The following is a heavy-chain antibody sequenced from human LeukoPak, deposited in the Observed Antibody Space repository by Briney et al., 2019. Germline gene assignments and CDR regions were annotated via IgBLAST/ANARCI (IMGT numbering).Heavy chain of an antibody. V-gene: IGHV3-23*01. CDR3: AKSAGIAAAGTATVYFDY. CDR1: GFTFSSYA. D-gene: IGHD6-13*01. Sequence: PGGSLRLSCAASGFTFSSYAMSWVRQAPGKGLEWVSAISGSGGSTYYADSVKSRFTISRDNSKNTLYLQMNSLRAEDTAVYYCAKSAGIAAAGTATVYFDYWGQGTLVTVSS. J-gene: IGHJ4*02. CDR2: ISGSGGST.